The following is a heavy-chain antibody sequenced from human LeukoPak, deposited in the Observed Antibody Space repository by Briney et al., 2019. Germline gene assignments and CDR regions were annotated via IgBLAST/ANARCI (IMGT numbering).Heavy chain of an antibody. V-gene: IGHV5-51*01. CDR1: GYIFTSDW. CDR3: ARHSRAYSSSWYVPFDY. J-gene: IGHJ4*02. CDR2: IHPGDSDT. Sequence: GESLKISCKVSGYIFTSDWIGWVRQMPGKGLEWMGIIHPGDSDTRYSPSFQGQVTFSADKSISTAYLQWSSLKASDTAMYYCARHSRAYSSSWYVPFDYWGQGTQVTVSS. D-gene: IGHD6-13*01.